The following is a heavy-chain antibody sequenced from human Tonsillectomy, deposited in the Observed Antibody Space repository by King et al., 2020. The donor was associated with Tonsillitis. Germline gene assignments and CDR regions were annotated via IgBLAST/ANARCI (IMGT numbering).Heavy chain of an antibody. CDR1: GYTFTSYD. Sequence: VQLVESGAEVKKPGASVKVSCKASGYTFTSYDVNWVRQATGQGLEWMGWMNPNSGNTGYAQKFQGRDTMTRNTSISTAYMEVRSLRSEDAAVYYCARVSLTYGSGTGCYAYYYYGMDVWGQGTTVTVSS. V-gene: IGHV1-8*01. J-gene: IGHJ6*02. CDR2: MNPNSGNT. D-gene: IGHD2-2*01. CDR3: ARVSLTYGSGTGCYAYYYYGMDV.